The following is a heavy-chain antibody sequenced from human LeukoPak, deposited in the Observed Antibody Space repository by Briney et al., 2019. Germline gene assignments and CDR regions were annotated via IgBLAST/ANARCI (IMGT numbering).Heavy chain of an antibody. CDR1: GFTFSSYG. V-gene: IGHV3-9*01. D-gene: IGHD1-26*01. J-gene: IGHJ4*02. CDR3: AKARIVGATAGSFFDY. CDR2: ISWNSGSI. Sequence: GGSLRLSCAASGFTFSSYGMHWVRQAPGKGLEWVSGISWNSGSIGYADSVKGRFTISRDNAKNSLYLQMNSLRAEDTALYYCAKARIVGATAGSFFDYWGQGTLVTVSS.